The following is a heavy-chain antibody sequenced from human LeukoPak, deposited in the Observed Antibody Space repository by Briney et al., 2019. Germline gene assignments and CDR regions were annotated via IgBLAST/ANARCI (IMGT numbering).Heavy chain of an antibody. CDR3: ARDGRGLNAFDI. V-gene: IGHV3-7*01. Sequence: GGSLRLSCAASRFTFSSYWMTWVRQAPGKGLEWVASIKEDGSDKNYVDSVKGRFTISRDNAKNSLYLQMNSLTAEDTAVYSCARDGRGLNAFDIWGQGIMVTVSS. CDR2: IKEDGSDK. CDR1: RFTFSSYW. D-gene: IGHD6-25*01. J-gene: IGHJ3*02.